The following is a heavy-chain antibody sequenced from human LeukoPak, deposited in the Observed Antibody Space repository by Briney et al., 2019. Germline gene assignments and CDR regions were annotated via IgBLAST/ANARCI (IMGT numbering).Heavy chain of an antibody. V-gene: IGHV3-23*01. CDR3: AKDRGGGSQLGDAYDV. Sequence: GGSLRLSCAASGFTFSSYGMSWVRQASGKGLEWVSAISGSGGSTYYADSVKGRFTISRDNVRKSLYLQMNSLRIEDTALYYCAKDRGGGSQLGDAYDVWGQGTMVSVSA. D-gene: IGHD5-24*01. J-gene: IGHJ3*01. CDR1: GFTFSSYG. CDR2: ISGSGGST.